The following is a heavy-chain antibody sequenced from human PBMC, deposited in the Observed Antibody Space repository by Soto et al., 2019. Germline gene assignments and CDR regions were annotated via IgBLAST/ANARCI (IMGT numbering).Heavy chain of an antibody. D-gene: IGHD3-22*01. J-gene: IGHJ4*03. CDR1: GGSMNTFY. CDR2: IYFRGTT. CDR3: ARSRCYSTPLDQ. V-gene: IGHV4-59*01. Sequence: PSETLSLTCSVSGGSMNTFYWSWVRQSPGKGLEWIGYIYFRGTTYYHPSLQSRGSISIDMSQNQFSLKLNSMTTADTAVYYCARSRCYSTPLDQWGQGTPVTVSS.